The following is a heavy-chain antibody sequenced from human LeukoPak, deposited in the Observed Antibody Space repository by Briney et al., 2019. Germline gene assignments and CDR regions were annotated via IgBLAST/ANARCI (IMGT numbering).Heavy chain of an antibody. V-gene: IGHV1-2*06. J-gene: IGHJ4*02. CDR3: AREMATTPGVDH. CDR1: GYTFTGYY. Sequence: GASVKVSCKASGYTFTGYYMHWVRQAPGQGLEWMGRINPNSSGTNYAQKFQGRVTMTRDTSISTAYMELSRLRSDDTAVYYCAREMATTPGVDHWGQGTLVTVSS. CDR2: INPNSSGT. D-gene: IGHD5-24*01.